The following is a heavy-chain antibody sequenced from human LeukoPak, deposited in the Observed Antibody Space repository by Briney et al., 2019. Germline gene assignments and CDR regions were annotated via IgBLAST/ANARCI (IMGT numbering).Heavy chain of an antibody. J-gene: IGHJ4*02. Sequence: GGSLRLSCAASGFMFSSNWMSWVRLAPGKGLEWVVNIKEDGTETYYVDSVKGRFTISRDNAKNSLYLQMNSLRVEDTAVYYCAKEGRSLQTYWGQGTLVAVSS. CDR1: GFMFSSNW. D-gene: IGHD5-24*01. CDR2: IKEDGTET. CDR3: AKEGRSLQTY. V-gene: IGHV3-7*03.